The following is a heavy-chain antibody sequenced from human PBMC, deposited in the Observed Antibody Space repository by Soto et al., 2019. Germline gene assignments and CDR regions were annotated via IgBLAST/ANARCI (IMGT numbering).Heavy chain of an antibody. CDR1: GDSISSYY. Sequence: SETLALTCTVSGDSISSYYWSWIRQPPGKGLEWIGYIYYSGSTNYNPSLKSRVTISVDTSKNQFSLKLSSVTAADTAVYYCARQDYSSGYDYWGQGTLVTVS. CDR3: ARQDYSSGYDY. V-gene: IGHV4-59*08. CDR2: IYYSGST. D-gene: IGHD6-19*01. J-gene: IGHJ4*02.